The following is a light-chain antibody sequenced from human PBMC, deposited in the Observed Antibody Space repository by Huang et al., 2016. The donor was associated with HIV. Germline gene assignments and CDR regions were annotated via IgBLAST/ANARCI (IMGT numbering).Light chain of an antibody. V-gene: IGKV3-15*01. CDR2: AAS. CDR3: QQYNSWPPLT. CDR1: QSVSSN. J-gene: IGKJ4*01. Sequence: EIVMTQSPATLSVSPGEGATLSCRASQSVSSNLAWYQQKIGQAPSLLIYAASTRATGIPARFSGSGSGTEFTLTIRSLQSEDFAVYYCQQYNSWPPLTFGGGTKVEIK.